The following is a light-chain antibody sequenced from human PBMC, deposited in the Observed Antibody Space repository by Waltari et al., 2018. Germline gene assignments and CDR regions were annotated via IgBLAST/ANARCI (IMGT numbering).Light chain of an antibody. J-gene: IGKJ2*03. CDR2: SAS. Sequence: DIQMTQSPSSLSASVGDRVTMTCRASQGIKNWLAWYQQVPGRAPKLLIYSASSLQSGVPSRFSGSGSGTNFTLTITSLQAEDFATYFCQASYTTPYSFGQGTKVEIK. CDR3: QASYTTPYS. V-gene: IGKV1-12*01. CDR1: QGIKNW.